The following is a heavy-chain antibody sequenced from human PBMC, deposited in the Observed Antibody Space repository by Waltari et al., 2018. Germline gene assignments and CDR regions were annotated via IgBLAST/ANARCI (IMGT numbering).Heavy chain of an antibody. CDR2: INPNSGGT. D-gene: IGHD6-19*01. J-gene: IGHJ2*01. V-gene: IGHV1-2*02. CDR3: ARVASIAVAGRGYFDL. Sequence: QVQLVQSGAEVKKPGASVKVSCKASGYTFTGYYMHWVRQAPGQGLEWMGWINPNSGGTNYAQKFQGRVTMTRDTSISTAYMELSGLGSDETAVYYCARVASIAVAGRGYFDLWGRGTLVTVSS. CDR1: GYTFTGYY.